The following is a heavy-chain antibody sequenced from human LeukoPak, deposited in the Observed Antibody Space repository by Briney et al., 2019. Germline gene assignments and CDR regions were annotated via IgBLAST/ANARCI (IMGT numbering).Heavy chain of an antibody. Sequence: ASVKVSCKASGYTFTSYYMHWVRQAPGQALEWMGIINPSGGSTRYAQKFQGRVTMTRDTSITTAYMELSRLTSDDTAIYYCAKVPPSITAAANWLGPWGQGALVTVSS. CDR2: INPSGGST. CDR3: AKVPPSITAAANWLGP. J-gene: IGHJ5*02. V-gene: IGHV1-46*01. D-gene: IGHD6-13*01. CDR1: GYTFTSYY.